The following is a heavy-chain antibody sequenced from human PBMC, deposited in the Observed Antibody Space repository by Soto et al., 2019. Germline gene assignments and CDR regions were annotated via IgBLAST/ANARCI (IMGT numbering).Heavy chain of an antibody. Sequence: SETLSLTCTVSGGSITSGYYYWSWIRQPPGKGLEWIGYISYSGSTYYNPSLKSRVTISIDTSKNQFSLKLSSVTAADTAVYYCARASFDGFYFDYWGQGALVTVSS. CDR2: ISYSGST. V-gene: IGHV4-30-4*01. CDR1: GGSITSGYYY. D-gene: IGHD3-16*02. CDR3: ARASFDGFYFDY. J-gene: IGHJ4*02.